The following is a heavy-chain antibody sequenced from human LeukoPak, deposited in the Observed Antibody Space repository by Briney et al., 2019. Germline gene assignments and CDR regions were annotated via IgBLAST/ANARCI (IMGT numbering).Heavy chain of an antibody. CDR1: EYTFTSYY. CDR3: ARGSAVAPSDGMDV. J-gene: IGHJ6*02. D-gene: IGHD6-19*01. Sequence: GASVKVSCNTSEYTFTSYYMYWVRQAPGQGLEWMGIINPSGGSTSYAQKFQGRVTMTRDTSTSTVYMELSSLRSEDMAVYYCARGSAVAPSDGMDVWGQGTTVTVSS. V-gene: IGHV1-46*01. CDR2: INPSGGST.